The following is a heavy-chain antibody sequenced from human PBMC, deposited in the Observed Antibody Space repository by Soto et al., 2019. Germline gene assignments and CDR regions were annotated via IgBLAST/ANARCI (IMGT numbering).Heavy chain of an antibody. J-gene: IGHJ4*02. CDR2: ITGSGGST. Sequence: EVQLLESGGGLVQPGGSLRLSCAASGFTFSTYALSWVRQAPGKGLEWVSSITGSGGSTYYADSVKGRFTISRDNSENTLYLQMISLSAEDTAFYYCAKGSLGDYWGQGTLVTVSS. CDR3: AKGSLGDY. D-gene: IGHD3-16*01. V-gene: IGHV3-23*01. CDR1: GFTFSTYA.